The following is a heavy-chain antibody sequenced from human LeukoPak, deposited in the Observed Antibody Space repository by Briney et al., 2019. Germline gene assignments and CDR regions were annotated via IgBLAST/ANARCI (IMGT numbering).Heavy chain of an antibody. CDR2: IIPILGIA. J-gene: IGHJ3*02. V-gene: IGHV1-69*04. CDR1: GGTFSSYA. CDR3: AREFSRGRYAFDI. D-gene: IGHD1-26*01. Sequence: SVKVSCKASGGTFSSYAISWVRQAPGQGLEWVGRIIPILGIANYAQKFQGRVTITADKSTSTAYMELRSLRSDDTAVYYCAREFSRGRYAFDIWGQGTMVTVSS.